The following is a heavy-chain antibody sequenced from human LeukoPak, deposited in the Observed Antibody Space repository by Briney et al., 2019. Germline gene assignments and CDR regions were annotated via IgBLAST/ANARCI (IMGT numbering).Heavy chain of an antibody. CDR2: IYYSGST. D-gene: IGHD3-10*01. V-gene: IGHV4-31*03. CDR3: AREVIGLAIDY. CDR1: GGSISSCGYY. J-gene: IGHJ4*02. Sequence: PSETLSLTCTVSGGSISSCGYYWSWIRQHPGKGLEWIGYIYYSGSTYYNPSLKSRVTISVDTSKNQFSLKLSSVTAADTAVYYCAREVIGLAIDYWGQGTLVTVSS.